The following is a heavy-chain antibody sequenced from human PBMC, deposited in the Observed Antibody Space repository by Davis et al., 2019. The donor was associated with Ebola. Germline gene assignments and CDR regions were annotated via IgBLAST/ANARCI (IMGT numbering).Heavy chain of an antibody. CDR2: IIAYNGNT. CDR3: ARGYCSGGSCYSGDY. Sequence: ASVKVSCKASGYTFTSYGISWVRQAPGQGLEWLGWIIAYNGNTNYAQKLQGRVTMTTDTSTSTAYMELRSLRSDDTAVYYCARGYCSGGSCYSGDYWGQGTLVTVSS. J-gene: IGHJ4*02. CDR1: GYTFTSYG. V-gene: IGHV1-18*01. D-gene: IGHD2-15*01.